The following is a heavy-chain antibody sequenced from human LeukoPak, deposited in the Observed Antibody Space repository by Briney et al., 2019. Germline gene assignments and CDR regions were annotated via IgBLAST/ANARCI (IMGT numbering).Heavy chain of an antibody. CDR3: VRWDLRYCSDPSCYIDHYGMDV. CDR2: IKRDGSEK. Sequence: GGSLRLSCAASGFTFSSFWMGWVRRAPGKGLEWGANIKRDGSEKQYVDSVKGRFSISRDNAKNSLYLQMNSLRVEDTAVYYCVRWDLRYCSDPSCYIDHYGMDVWGQGTTVTVSS. CDR1: GFTFSSFW. D-gene: IGHD2-2*01. J-gene: IGHJ6*02. V-gene: IGHV3-7*03.